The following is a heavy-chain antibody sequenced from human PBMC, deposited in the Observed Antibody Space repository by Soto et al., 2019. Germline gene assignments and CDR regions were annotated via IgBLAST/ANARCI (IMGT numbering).Heavy chain of an antibody. CDR1: GFSLSTSGVG. J-gene: IGHJ5*02. Sequence: QITLKESGPTLVKPTQTLTLTCTFSGFSLSTSGVGVGWIRQPPGKALEWLARIYWDDDKRYSPSLKSRLTITKDTSKNQVVLTMTNMDPVDTATYYCAHLDYYDSSGLLDPWGQGKLVTVSS. CDR3: AHLDYYDSSGLLDP. CDR2: IYWDDDK. V-gene: IGHV2-5*02. D-gene: IGHD3-22*01.